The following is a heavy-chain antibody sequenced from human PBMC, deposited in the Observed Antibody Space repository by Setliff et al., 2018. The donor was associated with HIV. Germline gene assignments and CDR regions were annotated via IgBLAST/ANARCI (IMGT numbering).Heavy chain of an antibody. CDR1: GGSISSGDYY. J-gene: IGHJ6*02. D-gene: IGHD3-22*01. CDR3: SRSRTSSGYYGVTGYGMDV. Sequence: PSETLSLTCTVSGGSISSGDYYWTWIQQPAGKGLQWIRRIHTSGSTNYNPSLKSRVTISVATSKNQFSLKLNSVTTADTAVYYCSRSRTSSGYYGVTGYGMDVWGQGTTVTVSS. CDR2: IHTSGST. V-gene: IGHV4-61*02.